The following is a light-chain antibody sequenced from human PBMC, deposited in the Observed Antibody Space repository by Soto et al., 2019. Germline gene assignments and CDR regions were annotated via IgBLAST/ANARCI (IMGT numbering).Light chain of an antibody. CDR2: DPS. CDR1: QSVSIY. Sequence: EIVLTQSPATLSLSPGERATLSCRASQSVSIYLAWYQQKPGQAPRLLMSDPSNRATGIPARFSGSGSGTDFTLTISSLEPDDCAVYYCQQRSNWPITFGPGTRLEIK. CDR3: QQRSNWPIT. J-gene: IGKJ5*01. V-gene: IGKV3-11*01.